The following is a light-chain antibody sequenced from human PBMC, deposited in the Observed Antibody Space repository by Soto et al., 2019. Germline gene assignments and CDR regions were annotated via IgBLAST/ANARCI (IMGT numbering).Light chain of an antibody. J-gene: IGKJ1*01. Sequence: DIQMTQSPSSLSTSVGDRVTITCRASQRINIYLNWYQQKPGKAPKLLIYDASSLESGVPPRFSGSGSGTEFTLTISSLQPDDFGTYYCQQYNSYVTFAQGTKVDIK. CDR3: QQYNSYVT. CDR2: DAS. CDR1: QRINIY. V-gene: IGKV1-5*01.